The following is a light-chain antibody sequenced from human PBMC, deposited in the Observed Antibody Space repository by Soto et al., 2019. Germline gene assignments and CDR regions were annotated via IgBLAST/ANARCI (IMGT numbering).Light chain of an antibody. CDR2: EDS. J-gene: IGLJ2*01. CDR1: SSDVGSYNL. V-gene: IGLV2-23*01. CDR3: FSYAANSIVV. Sequence: QSALTQPASVSGSPGQSITISCTGTSSDVGSYNLVSWYQQHPGKAPKLMIFEDSKRPSGVSNRFSASKSGNTASLTISGLQAEDEADYYCFSYAANSIVVFGGGTKLTVL.